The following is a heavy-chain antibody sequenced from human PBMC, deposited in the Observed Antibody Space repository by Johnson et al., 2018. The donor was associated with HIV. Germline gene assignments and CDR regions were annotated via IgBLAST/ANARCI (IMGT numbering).Heavy chain of an antibody. CDR1: RFTFDDYA. Sequence: LLVESGGVVVHPGGSLRLSCETSRFTFDDYAMHWVRQAPGKGLEWVSLINWDGDSTYYADSVKGRFTISRDNSKNSLYLQMNSLRAEDTALYYCAKESYRSSLWAFDIWGQGTMVTVSS. V-gene: IGHV3-43D*03. CDR2: INWDGDST. D-gene: IGHD6-6*01. J-gene: IGHJ3*02. CDR3: AKESYRSSLWAFDI.